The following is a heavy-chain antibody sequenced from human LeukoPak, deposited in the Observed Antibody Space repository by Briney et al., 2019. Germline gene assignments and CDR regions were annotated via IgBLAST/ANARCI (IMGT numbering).Heavy chain of an antibody. Sequence: SETLSLTCTVSGGSINFYYWSRIRQPAGKGLEWIGRIYSTGSTNYSPSLKSQVTMSVDKSKNQFSLKLSSVTAADTAVYYCARGSSSIMVYYYGMDVWGQGTTVTVSS. V-gene: IGHV4-4*07. CDR2: IYSTGST. CDR3: ARGSSSIMVYYYGMDV. D-gene: IGHD6-13*01. J-gene: IGHJ6*02. CDR1: GGSINFYY.